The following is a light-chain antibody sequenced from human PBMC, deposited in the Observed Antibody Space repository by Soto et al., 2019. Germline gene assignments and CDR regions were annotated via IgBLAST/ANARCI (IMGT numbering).Light chain of an antibody. J-gene: IGKJ3*01. CDR3: QQFNDYPFT. Sequence: AIQLTQSPSSLSASVGDRVTITCRASQGIGDAIAWYQQKPGRPPKLLIYDASILESGVPSRFSGSGSGTEFTLAISSLQPEDFTTYHCQQFNDYPFTFGPGTRVDIK. V-gene: IGKV1D-13*01. CDR2: DAS. CDR1: QGIGDA.